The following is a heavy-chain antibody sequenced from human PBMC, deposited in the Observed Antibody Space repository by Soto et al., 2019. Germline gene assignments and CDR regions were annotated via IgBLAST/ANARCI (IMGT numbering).Heavy chain of an antibody. J-gene: IGHJ6*02. D-gene: IGHD2-15*01. CDR1: GGSFSGYY. CDR3: ARRDWVGAAGDYYYGMDV. Sequence: SETLSLTCAVYGGSFSGYYWRWIRQPPGMRLEWIGNIYYSGRTYYNPSLRSRVTISVDTSKNQFSLKLSSVTAADTAVYYCARRDWVGAAGDYYYGMDVWGQGTTVTVSS. V-gene: IGHV4-34*01. CDR2: IYYSGRT.